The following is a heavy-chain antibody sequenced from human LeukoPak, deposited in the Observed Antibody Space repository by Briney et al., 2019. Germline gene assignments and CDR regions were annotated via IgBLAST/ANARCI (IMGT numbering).Heavy chain of an antibody. D-gene: IGHD3-3*01. V-gene: IGHV1-69*13. CDR3: ARGNREGFWAPFTD. CDR1: GGTFSSYA. J-gene: IGHJ4*02. Sequence: ASVKVSCKASGGTFSSYAISWVRQATGQGPEWMGGIIPIFGTANYAQKFQGRVTITADESTSTAYMELSSLRSEDTAVYYCARGNREGFWAPFTDWGQGTLVTVSS. CDR2: IIPIFGTA.